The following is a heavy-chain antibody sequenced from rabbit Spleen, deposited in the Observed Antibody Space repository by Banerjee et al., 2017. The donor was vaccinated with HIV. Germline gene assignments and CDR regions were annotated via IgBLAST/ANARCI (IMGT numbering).Heavy chain of an antibody. J-gene: IGHJ3*01. CDR3: ARTIYDSISGYYL. CDR2: IFIGDGGST. CDR1: GFSFSSDYD. D-gene: IGHD1-1*01. Sequence: QSLEESGGALVKPGASLTLTCKASGFSFSSDYDMCWVRQAPGKGLEWIACIFIGDGGSTYYASWAKGRFTISKTSSTTVTLQMTSLTVADTATYFCARTIYDSISGYYLWGQGTLVTVS. V-gene: IGHV1S40*01.